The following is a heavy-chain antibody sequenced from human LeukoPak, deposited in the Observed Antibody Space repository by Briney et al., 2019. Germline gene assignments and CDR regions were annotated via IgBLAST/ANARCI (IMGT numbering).Heavy chain of an antibody. V-gene: IGHV4-39*01. Sequence: SETLSLTCTVSGGSISSSSYYWGWIRQPPGKGLEWIGSIYYSGSTYYNPSLKSRVTISVDTSKNQFSLKLSSVTAADTAVYYCARGEVRCEPSGIDYWGQGTLVTVSS. CDR3: ARGEVRCEPSGIDY. D-gene: IGHD3-10*01. CDR1: GGSISSSSYY. J-gene: IGHJ4*02. CDR2: IYYSGST.